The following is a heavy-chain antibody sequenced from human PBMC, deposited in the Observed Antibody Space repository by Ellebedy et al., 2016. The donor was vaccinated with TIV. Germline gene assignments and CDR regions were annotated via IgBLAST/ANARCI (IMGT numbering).Heavy chain of an antibody. J-gene: IGHJ5*02. CDR1: GYIFTGYY. Sequence: AASVKVSCKASGYIFTGYYMHWARQAPGQGLEWMGWIYPESGGTLFAQKFKGRVTMTRDTSITTAYLELSGLRSDDTAVYYCASLPHYGDSGPWGQGTLVTVSS. CDR2: IYPESGGT. D-gene: IGHD4-17*01. CDR3: ASLPHYGDSGP. V-gene: IGHV1-2*02.